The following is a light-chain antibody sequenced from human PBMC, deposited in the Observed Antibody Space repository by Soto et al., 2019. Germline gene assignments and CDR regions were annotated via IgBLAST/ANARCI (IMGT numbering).Light chain of an antibody. CDR2: GAS. CDR3: QHYNSYSEA. J-gene: IGKJ1*01. Sequence: EIVLTQCPGTVSFSAGERAALSFMASQSVSSNLAWYQQKPGQAPRLLIYGASTRATGIPARFSGSGSGTEFTLTISSLQPDDFATYYCQHYNSYSEAFGQGTKVDIK. V-gene: IGKV3-15*01. CDR1: QSVSSN.